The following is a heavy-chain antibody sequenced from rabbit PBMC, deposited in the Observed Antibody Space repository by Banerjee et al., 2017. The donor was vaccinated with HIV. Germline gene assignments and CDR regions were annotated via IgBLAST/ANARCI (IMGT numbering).Heavy chain of an antibody. D-gene: IGHD8-1*01. V-gene: IGHV1S40*01. J-gene: IGHJ4*01. CDR3: ARDLGGSSDL. CDR2: INPSSGNT. Sequence: QSLEESGGDLVKPGASLTLTCTASGLDFSSSYWICWVRQAPGKGLEWIACINPSSGNTVYASWAKGRFTISKTSSTTVTLQMTSLTAADTATYFCARDLGGSSDLWGQVTLVTVS. CDR1: GLDFSSSYW.